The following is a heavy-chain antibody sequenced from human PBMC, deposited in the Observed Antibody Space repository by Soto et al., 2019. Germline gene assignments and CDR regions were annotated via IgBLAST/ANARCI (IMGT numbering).Heavy chain of an antibody. CDR1: GCSISSYY. Sequence: PXETLSLTCAVAGCSISSYYWSWIRQPPGKGLEWIGYIYYSGSTNYNPSLKSRVTISVDTSKNQFSLKLSSVTAADTAVYYCARANAPGIAAAGTRLIWFDPWGQGTLVTVSS. J-gene: IGHJ5*02. V-gene: IGHV4-59*01. D-gene: IGHD6-13*01. CDR3: ARANAPGIAAAGTRLIWFDP. CDR2: IYYSGST.